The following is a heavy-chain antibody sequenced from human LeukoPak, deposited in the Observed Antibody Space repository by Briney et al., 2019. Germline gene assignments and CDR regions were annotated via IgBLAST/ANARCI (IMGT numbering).Heavy chain of an antibody. CDR3: ARADLRGYSLDY. V-gene: IGHV3-13*01. Sequence: GGSLRLSCAASGFTFSSYDMHWVRHTTGRGLEWVSGIGTAGDTYSPGSVKGRFTISRENAKNSLHLQMNSLRAGDTAVYYCARADLRGYSLDYWGQGTLVTVSS. D-gene: IGHD5-18*01. CDR1: GFTFSSYD. CDR2: IGTAGDT. J-gene: IGHJ4*02.